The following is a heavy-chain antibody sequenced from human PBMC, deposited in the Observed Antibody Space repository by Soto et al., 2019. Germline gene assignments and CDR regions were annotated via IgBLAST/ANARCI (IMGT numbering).Heavy chain of an antibody. J-gene: IGHJ4*02. CDR2: IIPIFGTA. CDR3: ARDRGYFDWLLSFDY. Sequence: SVKVSCKSSGGTFSSYAISWVRQAPGQGLEWMGGIIPIFGTANYAQKFQGRVTITADKSTSTAYMELSSLRSEDTAVYYCARDRGYFDWLLSFDYWGQGTLVTVSS. CDR1: GGTFSSYA. V-gene: IGHV1-69*06. D-gene: IGHD3-9*01.